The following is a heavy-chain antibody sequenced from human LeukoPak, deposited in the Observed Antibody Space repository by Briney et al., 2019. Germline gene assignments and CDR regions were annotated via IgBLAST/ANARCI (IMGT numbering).Heavy chain of an antibody. J-gene: IGHJ6*03. CDR2: IYYSGST. Sequence: SETLSLTCTVSGGSISSYYWSWIRQPPGKGLEWIGYIYYSGSTSYNPSLKSRVTISVDTSKNQFSLKLSSVTAADTAVYYCARAPYYYMDVWGKGTTVTVSS. CDR3: ARAPYYYMDV. V-gene: IGHV4-59*01. CDR1: GGSISSYY.